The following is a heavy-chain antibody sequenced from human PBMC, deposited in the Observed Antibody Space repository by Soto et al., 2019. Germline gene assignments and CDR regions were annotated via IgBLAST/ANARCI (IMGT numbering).Heavy chain of an antibody. Sequence: QEQLQQWGAGRLKPSETLSLTCAVYGGSFSGHHWSWIRPPPGKGLEWIGEINHSGSTNYTPSLKSRVAISVETSKSQFALKLSSVTAAAPAVYYRTRGPTTPDYWGQGTLVTVSS. J-gene: IGHJ4*02. V-gene: IGHV4-34*01. CDR2: INHSGST. D-gene: IGHD4-17*01. CDR1: GGSFSGHH. CDR3: TRGPTTPDY.